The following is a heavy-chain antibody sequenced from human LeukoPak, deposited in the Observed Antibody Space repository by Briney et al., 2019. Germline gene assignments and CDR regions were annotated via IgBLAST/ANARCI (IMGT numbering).Heavy chain of an antibody. CDR3: ARGRSITLLRGVAMSDGFDI. J-gene: IGHJ3*02. Sequence: GGSLRLSCAASGFTFSSYEMNWVRQAPGKGLEWVSYISSSGSTIYYADSVKGRFTISRDNAKNSLYLQMNSLRAEDTAVYYCARGRSITLLRGVAMSDGFDIWGQGAMVTVSS. D-gene: IGHD3-10*01. CDR2: ISSSGSTI. CDR1: GFTFSSYE. V-gene: IGHV3-48*03.